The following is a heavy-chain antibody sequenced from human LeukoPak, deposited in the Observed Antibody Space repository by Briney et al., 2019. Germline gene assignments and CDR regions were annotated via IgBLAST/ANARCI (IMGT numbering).Heavy chain of an antibody. Sequence: SVKVSCKASGYTFTSYDINWVRQATGQGLEWMGGIIPIFGTANYAQKFQGRVTITADKSTSTAYMELSSLRSEDTAVYYCARSPRLDAFDIWGQGTMVTVSS. D-gene: IGHD6-25*01. J-gene: IGHJ3*02. CDR3: ARSPRLDAFDI. CDR1: GYTFTSYD. V-gene: IGHV1-69*06. CDR2: IIPIFGTA.